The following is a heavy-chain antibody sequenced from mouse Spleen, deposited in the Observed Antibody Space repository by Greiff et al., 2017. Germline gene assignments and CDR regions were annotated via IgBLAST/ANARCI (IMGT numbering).Heavy chain of an antibody. J-gene: IGHJ2*01. CDR3: ARRSGNYYFDY. V-gene: IGHV5-9-3*01. Sequence: EVQVVESGGGLVKPGGSLKLSCAASGFTFSSYAMSWVRQTPEKRLEWVATISSGGSYTYYPDSGKGRFTISRDNAKNTLYLQMSSLRSEDTAMYYCARRSGNYYFDYWGQGTTLTVSS. D-gene: IGHD2-1*01. CDR1: GFTFSSYA. CDR2: ISSGGSYT.